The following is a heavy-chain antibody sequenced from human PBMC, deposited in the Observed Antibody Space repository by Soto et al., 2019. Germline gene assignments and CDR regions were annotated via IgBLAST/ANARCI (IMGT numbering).Heavy chain of an antibody. CDR1: GDSVSSNSAA. CDR3: AREKSVLLWFGELLDGVVGHNWFDP. D-gene: IGHD3-10*01. V-gene: IGHV6-1*01. Sequence: KQSQTLSLTCAISGDSVSSNSAAWNWIRQSPSRGLEWLGRTYYRSKWYNDYAVSVKSRITINPDTSKNQFSLQLNSVTPEDTAVYYCAREKSVLLWFGELLDGVVGHNWFDPWGQGTLVTVSS. CDR2: TYYRSKWYN. J-gene: IGHJ5*02.